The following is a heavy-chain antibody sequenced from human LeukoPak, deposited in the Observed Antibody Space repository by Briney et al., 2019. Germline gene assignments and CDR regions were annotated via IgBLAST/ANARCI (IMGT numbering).Heavy chain of an antibody. V-gene: IGHV3-23*01. CDR3: AKENDIVVVVAATQAYFDY. CDR2: ISGSGGRT. CDR1: GFTFSSYA. Sequence: QPGGSLRLSCAASGFTFSSYAMSRVRQAPGKGLEWVSGISGSGGRTYYADSVKGRFTISRDNSKNTLYLQMNSLRAEDTAVYYCAKENDIVVVVAATQAYFDYWGQGTLVTVSS. J-gene: IGHJ4*02. D-gene: IGHD2-15*01.